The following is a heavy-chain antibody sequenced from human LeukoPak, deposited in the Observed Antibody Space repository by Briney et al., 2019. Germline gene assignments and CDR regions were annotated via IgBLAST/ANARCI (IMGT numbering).Heavy chain of an antibody. CDR1: GGSISSGSYY. J-gene: IGHJ3*02. CDR3: ARVRRFGIAVAGTSDAFDI. CDR2: IYTSGST. Sequence: SETLSLTCTVSGGSISSGSYYWSWIRQPAGKGLEWIGRIYTSGSTNYNPSLKSRVTISVDTSKNQFSLKLSSVTAADTAVYYCARVRRFGIAVAGTSDAFDIWGQGTMVTVSS. V-gene: IGHV4-61*02. D-gene: IGHD6-19*01.